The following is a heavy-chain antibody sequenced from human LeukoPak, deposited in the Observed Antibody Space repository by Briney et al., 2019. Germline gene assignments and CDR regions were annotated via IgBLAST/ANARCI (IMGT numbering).Heavy chain of an antibody. J-gene: IGHJ4*02. Sequence: SETLSLTCAVYGGSFSGYYWSWISHPPGKGLEWIGEINHSGSTNYNPSLKSRVTISVDTSKDQFSLKLSSVTAADTAVYYCAREIAAAGIDYWGQGTLVTVSS. D-gene: IGHD6-13*01. CDR3: AREIAAAGIDY. CDR2: INHSGST. CDR1: GGSFSGYY. V-gene: IGHV4-34*01.